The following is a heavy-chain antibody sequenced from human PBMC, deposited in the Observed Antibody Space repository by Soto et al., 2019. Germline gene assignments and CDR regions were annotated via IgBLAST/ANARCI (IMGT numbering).Heavy chain of an antibody. Sequence: QVQLVQSGAEVKKPGASVKVSCKASGYTFTSYGISWVRQAPGQGLEWMGWISAYNGNTKYAQKLQGRVTMITERTPSTAYMELRRLRYDDTAVYYFVRGGEYSSGWYVHWGQETLVTVSS. V-gene: IGHV1-18*01. CDR2: ISAYNGNT. CDR1: GYTFTSYG. CDR3: VRGGEYSSGWYVH. D-gene: IGHD6-19*01. J-gene: IGHJ5*02.